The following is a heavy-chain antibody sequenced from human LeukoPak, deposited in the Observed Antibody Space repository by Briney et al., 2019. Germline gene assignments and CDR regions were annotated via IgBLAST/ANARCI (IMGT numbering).Heavy chain of an antibody. CDR2: ISWNSGSI. Sequence: GRSLRLSCAASGFTFDDYAMHWVRQAPGKGLEWVSGISWNSGSIGYADSVKGRFTISRDNAKNSLYLQMNSLRAEDTALYYCAKAQSGWLESVFDYWGQGTLVTVSS. J-gene: IGHJ4*02. CDR1: GFTFDDYA. V-gene: IGHV3-9*01. D-gene: IGHD6-19*01. CDR3: AKAQSGWLESVFDY.